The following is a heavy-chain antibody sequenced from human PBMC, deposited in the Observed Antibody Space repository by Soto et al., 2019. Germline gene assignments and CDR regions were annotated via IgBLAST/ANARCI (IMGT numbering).Heavy chain of an antibody. D-gene: IGHD1-26*01. J-gene: IGHJ4*02. CDR3: ARLAQWELPYYFDY. V-gene: IGHV5-51*01. CDR1: GYSFNTYW. Sequence: GESLKSSCRGSGYSFNTYWIGWVRQMPGKGLEWMGIIHPWDSDTKYNPSFQGQVTTSADKSISTAYLQWSSLKASDTAMYYCARLAQWELPYYFDYWGQGTLVTVSS. CDR2: IHPWDSDT.